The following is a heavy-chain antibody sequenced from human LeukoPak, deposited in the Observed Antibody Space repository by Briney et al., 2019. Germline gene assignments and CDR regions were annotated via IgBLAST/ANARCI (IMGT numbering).Heavy chain of an antibody. J-gene: IGHJ4*02. Sequence: GGSLRLSCAASGFTFSDYYMSWVRQAPGKGLEWVSVIYSGGSTYYADSVKGRFTISRHNSKNTLYLQMNSLRAEDTAVYYCARGRDYDSSGYYHTTFDYWGQGTLVTVSS. D-gene: IGHD3-22*01. CDR2: IYSGGST. CDR1: GFTFSDYY. CDR3: ARGRDYDSSGYYHTTFDY. V-gene: IGHV3-53*04.